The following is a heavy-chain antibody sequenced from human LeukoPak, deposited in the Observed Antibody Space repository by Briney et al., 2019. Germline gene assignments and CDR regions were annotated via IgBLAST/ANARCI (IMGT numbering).Heavy chain of an antibody. Sequence: GGSLRLSCAASGFTFSDYYMSWIRQAPGKGLEWVSYISSSGSTIYYADSVKGRFTISRDNAKNSLYLQMNSLRAEDTAVYYCARVTGWPYYYDSSGYYYPDYWGQGTLVTVSS. CDR1: GFTFSDYY. CDR3: ARVTGWPYYYDSSGYYYPDY. V-gene: IGHV3-11*01. CDR2: ISSSGSTI. D-gene: IGHD3-22*01. J-gene: IGHJ4*02.